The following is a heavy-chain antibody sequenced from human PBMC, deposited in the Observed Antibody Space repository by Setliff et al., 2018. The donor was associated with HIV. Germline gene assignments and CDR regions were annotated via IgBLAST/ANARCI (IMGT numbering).Heavy chain of an antibody. CDR3: ARQMTIPGVAVSPVDY. Sequence: SETLSLTCTVSGGSIRSSSSYWGWIRQPPGKGLEWIGIIYYSGSTYYKPSLKSRVTISVDTSKNQFSLKLNSVTAADTAMYYCARQMTIPGVAVSPVDYWGQGALVTVSS. J-gene: IGHJ4*02. CDR2: IYYSGST. CDR1: GGSIRSSSSY. D-gene: IGHD3-3*01. V-gene: IGHV4-39*01.